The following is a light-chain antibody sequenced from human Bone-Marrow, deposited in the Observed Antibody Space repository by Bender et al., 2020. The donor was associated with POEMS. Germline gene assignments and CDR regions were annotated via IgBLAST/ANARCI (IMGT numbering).Light chain of an antibody. V-gene: IGLV2-8*01. CDR1: SSDFGPYNY. CDR3: SSHGGSNIYV. Sequence: HSALTQPPSASGSPGPSVTISCTGTSSDFGPYNYVSWYHHHPVKAPKLIIYEDTTRPSGVPDRFSGSTSGNTASLTVSWLQAEDEADDFCSSHGGSNIYVFGTGTKVTVL. CDR2: EDT. J-gene: IGLJ1*01.